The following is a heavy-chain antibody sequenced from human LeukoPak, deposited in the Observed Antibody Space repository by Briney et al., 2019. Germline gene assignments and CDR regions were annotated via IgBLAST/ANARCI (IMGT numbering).Heavy chain of an antibody. Sequence: GGSLRLSYAATGFTFSSYAMSWVRQAPGKGLEWVSAISGSGGSTYYADSVKGRFSISRDNSKNTLYLQMNSLRAEDTAVYYCAKVEASLEYYYDGGYYFDYWGQGTLVTVSS. CDR2: ISGSGGST. D-gene: IGHD3-22*01. V-gene: IGHV3-23*01. CDR3: AKVEASLEYYYDGGYYFDY. J-gene: IGHJ4*02. CDR1: GFTFSSYA.